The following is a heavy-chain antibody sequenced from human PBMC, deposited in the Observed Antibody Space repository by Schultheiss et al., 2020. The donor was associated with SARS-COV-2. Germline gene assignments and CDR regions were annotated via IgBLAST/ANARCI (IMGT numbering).Heavy chain of an antibody. CDR2: ISYDGSNK. V-gene: IGHV3-30*03. CDR3: ARGRYYFDY. J-gene: IGHJ4*02. Sequence: GGSLRLSCAASGFTFSSYGMHWVRQAPGKGLEWVAVISYDGSNKYYADSVKGRFTISRDNSKNTLYLQMNSLRAEDTAVYYCARGRYYFDYWGQGTLVTVSS. CDR1: GFTFSSYG.